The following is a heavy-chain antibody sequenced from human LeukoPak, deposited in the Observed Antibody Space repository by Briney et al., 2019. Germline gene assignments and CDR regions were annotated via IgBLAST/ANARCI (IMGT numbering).Heavy chain of an antibody. J-gene: IGHJ6*03. CDR1: GFTFSSYG. CDR3: AKDGVDIVVVTAIPGYYYYYMDV. CDR2: IRYDGSNK. V-gene: IGHV3-30*02. D-gene: IGHD2-21*02. Sequence: GGSLRLSCTASGFTFSSYGMHWVHQAPGKGLEWVAFIRYDGSNKYYADSVKGRFTISRDNSKNTLYLQMNSLRAEDTAVYYCAKDGVDIVVVTAIPGYYYYYMDVWGKGTTVTISS.